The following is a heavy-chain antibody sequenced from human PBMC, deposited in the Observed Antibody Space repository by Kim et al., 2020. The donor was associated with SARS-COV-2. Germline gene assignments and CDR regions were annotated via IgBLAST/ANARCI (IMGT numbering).Heavy chain of an antibody. Sequence: SETLSLTCAVYGGSFSGYYWSWIRQPPGKGLEWIGEINHSGSTNYNPSLKSRVTISVDTSKNQFSLKLSSVTAADTAVYYCARIKGSGSYYHAPKTAVSTGWFDPWGQGTLVTVSS. J-gene: IGHJ5*02. CDR1: GGSFSGYY. D-gene: IGHD3-10*01. CDR2: INHSGST. CDR3: ARIKGSGSYYHAPKTAVSTGWFDP. V-gene: IGHV4-34*01.